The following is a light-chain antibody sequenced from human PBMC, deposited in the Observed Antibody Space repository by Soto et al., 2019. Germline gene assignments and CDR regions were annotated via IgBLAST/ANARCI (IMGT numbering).Light chain of an antibody. CDR3: QQYSSWPPWT. CDR2: DTS. Sequence: EFVLTQSPGTLSLSPGERATLSCRASQSLANSFIAWYQQKPGQAPRLLIYDTSSRASGIPDRFSGSGSGTEFTLTISSLESEDSAVYYCQQYSSWPPWTFGQGTKVDI. J-gene: IGKJ1*01. V-gene: IGKV3-20*01. CDR1: QSLANSF.